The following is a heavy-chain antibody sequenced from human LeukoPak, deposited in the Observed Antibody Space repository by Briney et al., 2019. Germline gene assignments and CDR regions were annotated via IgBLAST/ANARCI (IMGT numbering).Heavy chain of an antibody. CDR2: IYHSGNT. CDR3: ARAGYGDSDFDY. D-gene: IGHD4-17*01. V-gene: IGHV4-38-2*02. CDR1: GYSISSGYY. J-gene: IGHJ4*02. Sequence: TSETLSLTCTVSGYSISSGYYWGWIRQPPGKGLEWIGSIYHSGNTYYNPSLKSRVTISVDTSKNQFSLKLNSVTAADTAVYYCARAGYGDSDFDYWGQGTLVTVSS.